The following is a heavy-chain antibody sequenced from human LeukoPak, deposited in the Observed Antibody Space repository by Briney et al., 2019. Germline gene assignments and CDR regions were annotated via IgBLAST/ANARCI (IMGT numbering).Heavy chain of an antibody. V-gene: IGHV4-34*01. CDR2: INHSGST. CDR1: GGSFSGYY. D-gene: IGHD5-18*01. J-gene: IGHJ5*02. Sequence: SETLSLTCAVYGGSFSGYYWSWIRQPPGKGLEWIGEINHSGSTNYNPSLKSRVTISVDTSKNQFSLKLSSVTAADTAVYYCARGGYSYGDNWFDPWGQGTLVTVSS. CDR3: ARGGYSYGDNWFDP.